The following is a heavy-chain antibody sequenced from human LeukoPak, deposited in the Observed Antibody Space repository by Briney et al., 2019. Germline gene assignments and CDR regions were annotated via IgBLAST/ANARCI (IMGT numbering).Heavy chain of an antibody. CDR2: IYYSGST. V-gene: IGHV4-59*11. J-gene: IGHJ5*02. CDR1: GGSISSHY. CDR3: ARKEGYYDFWSGPNWFDP. D-gene: IGHD3-3*01. Sequence: SETLSLTCTVSGGSISSHYWSWIRQPPGKGLEWIGYIYYSGSTNYNPSLKSRVTISVDTSKNQFSLKLSSVTAADTAVCYCARKEGYYDFWSGPNWFDPWGQGTLVTVSS.